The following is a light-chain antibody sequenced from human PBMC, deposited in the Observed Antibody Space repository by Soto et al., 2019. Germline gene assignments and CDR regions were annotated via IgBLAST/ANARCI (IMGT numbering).Light chain of an antibody. CDR1: QSVSSN. CDR2: GAF. J-gene: IGKJ1*01. CDR3: QQYNDWPLT. Sequence: DILLTQSPDSLAVSLGERATINCKSSQSVLYSSNSQSVSSNLAWYQQKPGQAPSLLIYGAFTRATGIPTRFSGTGSGTEFTLTISSLQSEDFALYYCQQYNDWPLTFGQGTKVDI. V-gene: IGKV3-15*01.